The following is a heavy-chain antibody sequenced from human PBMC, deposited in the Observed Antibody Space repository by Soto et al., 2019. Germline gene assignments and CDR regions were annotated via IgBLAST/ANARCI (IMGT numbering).Heavy chain of an antibody. CDR2: ISYDGSNK. CDR1: GFTFSSYP. D-gene: IGHD1-20*01. Sequence: GGSLRLSWAASGFTFSSYPLHWVRQAPGKGLEWVAVISYDGSNKYYADSVKGRFTISRDNSKNTLYLQMNSLRAEDTAVYYCARVSPSLYNWNDVGAKQTTYYFDYWGQGT. CDR3: ARVSPSLYNWNDVGAKQTTYYFDY. J-gene: IGHJ4*02. V-gene: IGHV3-30-3*01.